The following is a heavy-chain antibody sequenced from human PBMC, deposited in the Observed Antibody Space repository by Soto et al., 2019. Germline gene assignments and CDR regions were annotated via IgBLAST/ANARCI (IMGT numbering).Heavy chain of an antibody. Sequence: SVKVACKASGGSFSSYTISWVRQAPGQGLEWMGRIIPILGIANYAQKFQGRVTITADKSTSTAYMELSSLRYEDTAVYYCARSPPVVPPIGFDFDYWG. J-gene: IGHJ4*01. CDR2: IIPILGIA. D-gene: IGHD2-15*01. V-gene: IGHV1-69*02. CDR3: ARSPPVVPPIGFDFDY. CDR1: GGSFSSYT.